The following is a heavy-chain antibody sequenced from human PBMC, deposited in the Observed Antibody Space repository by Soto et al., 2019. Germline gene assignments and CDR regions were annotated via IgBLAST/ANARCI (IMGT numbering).Heavy chain of an antibody. V-gene: IGHV3-33*01. D-gene: IGHD1-26*01. CDR3: ARGPDSGYDYYMDV. CDR2: IWYDGSNK. J-gene: IGHJ6*03. Sequence: GGSLRLSCAASGFTFSSYGMHWVRQAPGKGLEWVAVIWYDGSNKYYADSVKGRFTISRDNSKNTLYLQMNSLRAEDTAVYYCARGPDSGYDYYMDVWGKGTTVTVSS. CDR1: GFTFSSYG.